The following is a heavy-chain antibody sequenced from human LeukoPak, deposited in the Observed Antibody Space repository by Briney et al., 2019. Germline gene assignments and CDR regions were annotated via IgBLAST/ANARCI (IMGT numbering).Heavy chain of an antibody. Sequence: ASVKVSCKASGYTFTGYYMHWVRQAPGQGLEWMGWINPNSGGTNYAQKFQGRVTMTRDTSISTAYMDLSRLRSDDTAVYYCARRLGSAVACLDYWGQGTLVTVSS. V-gene: IGHV1-2*02. CDR1: GYTFTGYY. J-gene: IGHJ4*02. CDR3: ARRLGSAVACLDY. CDR2: INPNSGGT. D-gene: IGHD6-19*01.